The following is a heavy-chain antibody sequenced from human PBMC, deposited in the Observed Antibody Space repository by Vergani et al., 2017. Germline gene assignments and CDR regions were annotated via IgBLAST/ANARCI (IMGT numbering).Heavy chain of an antibody. Sequence: EVQLVESGGGLVQPGGSLRLSCAASGFTVSSNYMSWVRQAPGKGLEWVSVIYSGGSTYYADSVKGRFTISRDNSKNTLYLQMNSLRAEYTAVYYCARAVGGGYTVGYYYGMDVWGQGTTVTVSS. CDR3: ARAVGGGYTVGYYYGMDV. J-gene: IGHJ6*02. CDR1: GFTVSSNY. D-gene: IGHD5-12*01. V-gene: IGHV3-66*02. CDR2: IYSGGST.